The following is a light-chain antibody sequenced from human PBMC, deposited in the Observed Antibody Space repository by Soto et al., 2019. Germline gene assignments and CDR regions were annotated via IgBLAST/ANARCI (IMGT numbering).Light chain of an antibody. CDR2: AAS. J-gene: IGKJ1*01. Sequence: DLQMTQAPSSLSASVGDRVILTCRASQIIRTSLNWYQQKPGKAPELLIYAASTLHSGVPSRFSGGGSGTDFTLSISNLQPEDFAAYFCQQTYASPPTFGQGTKVEI. CDR3: QQTYASPPT. V-gene: IGKV1-39*01. CDR1: QIIRTS.